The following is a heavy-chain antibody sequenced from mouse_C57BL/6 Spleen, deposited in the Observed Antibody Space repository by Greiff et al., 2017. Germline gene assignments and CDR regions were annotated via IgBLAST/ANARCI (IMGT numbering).Heavy chain of an antibody. CDR1: GYTFTSYG. CDR2: IYPRSGNT. D-gene: IGHD2-5*01. J-gene: IGHJ2*01. V-gene: IGHV1-81*01. Sequence: QVQLKQSGAELARPGASVKLSCKASGYTFTSYGISWVKQRTGQGLEWIGEIYPRSGNTYYNEKFKGKATLTADKSSSTAYMELRSLTSEDSAVYFCARENSNYDFGYWGQGTTLTVSS. CDR3: ARENSNYDFGY.